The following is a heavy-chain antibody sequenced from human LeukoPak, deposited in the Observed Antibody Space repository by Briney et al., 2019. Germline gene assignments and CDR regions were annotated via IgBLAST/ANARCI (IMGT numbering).Heavy chain of an antibody. D-gene: IGHD5-12*01. Sequence: GGPLRLSCAASGFTFSNYWMHWVRQAPEKGLVWVSRISSDGSSTSYADSVKGRFTISRDNAKNTLYLQMNSLRAEDTAVYYCARTAYSDYSLGFWGQGTLVTVSS. V-gene: IGHV3-74*01. J-gene: IGHJ4*02. CDR1: GFTFSNYW. CDR2: ISSDGSST. CDR3: ARTAYSDYSLGF.